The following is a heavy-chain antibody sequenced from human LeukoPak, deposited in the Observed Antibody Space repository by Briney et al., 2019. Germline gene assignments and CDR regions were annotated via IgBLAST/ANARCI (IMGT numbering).Heavy chain of an antibody. D-gene: IGHD1-7*01. V-gene: IGHV3-66*01. CDR1: GFTVSSNY. CDR2: IYSDGTT. Sequence: GGSLRLSCAASGFTVSSNYMTWVRQAPGKGLEWVSVIYSDGTTSYADSVKGRFTISRDNSKNTLFLQMNSLRAEDTAMYYCARGHRWDATNWYLFFDYWGQGTLVTVSS. CDR3: ARGHRWDATNWYLFFDY. J-gene: IGHJ4*02.